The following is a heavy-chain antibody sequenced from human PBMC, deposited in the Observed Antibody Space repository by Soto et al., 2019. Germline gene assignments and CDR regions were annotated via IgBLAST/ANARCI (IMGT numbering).Heavy chain of an antibody. CDR2: ISAYDGDT. J-gene: IGHJ6*02. V-gene: IGHV1-18*01. CDR3: ARERKAASQYYYGMVV. D-gene: IGHD6-25*01. CDR1: GYSFTSYG. Sequence: ASVKVSCKASGYSFTSYGISWVRQAPGQGLEWMGWISAYDGDTKYAQKLQGRVTMSTDTSTSTAYMELRSLRSDDTAVYFCARERKAASQYYYGMVVWGQGTTVTV.